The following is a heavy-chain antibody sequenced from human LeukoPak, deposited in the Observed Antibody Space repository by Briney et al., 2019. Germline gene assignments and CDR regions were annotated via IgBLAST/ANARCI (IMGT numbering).Heavy chain of an antibody. V-gene: IGHV3-49*04. CDR2: IRSKAYGGTT. J-gene: IGHJ4*02. D-gene: IGHD1-7*01. CDR3: ARGQKGTSIDY. Sequence: GGSLRLSCTASGFTFGDYAMSWVRQAPGKGLEWVGFIRSKAYGGTTEYAASVKGRFTISRDDSKSIAYLQMNSLRAEDTAVYYCARGQKGTSIDYWGQGTLVTVSS. CDR1: GFTFGDYA.